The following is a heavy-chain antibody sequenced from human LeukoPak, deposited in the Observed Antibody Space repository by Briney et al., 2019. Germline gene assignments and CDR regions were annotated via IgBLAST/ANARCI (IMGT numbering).Heavy chain of an antibody. V-gene: IGHV3-7*01. Sequence: GGSLRLSCAASGFTFSRYWMSWVRQAPGKELEWEANIKQDGSEKYYVDSVKGRFTISRDNAKNLLDLQMNSLRAEDTAVYYCAREDSSGYYNWFDPWGQGTLVTVSS. CDR1: GFTFSRYW. CDR2: IKQDGSEK. CDR3: AREDSSGYYNWFDP. J-gene: IGHJ5*02. D-gene: IGHD3-22*01.